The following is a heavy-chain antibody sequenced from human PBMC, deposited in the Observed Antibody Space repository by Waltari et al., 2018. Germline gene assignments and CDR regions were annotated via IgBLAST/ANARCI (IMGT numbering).Heavy chain of an antibody. CDR1: GFTFSSSW. J-gene: IGHJ4*02. Sequence: EVQLVESGGGLVQPGGSLRLSCAASGFTFSSSWMSWVRQAPGKGLEWVANIKQDGSEKYYVDSVKGRFTISRDNAKNSLYLQMNSLRAEDTAVYYCASQFRGGYDSSFDYWGQGTLVTVSS. CDR2: IKQDGSEK. V-gene: IGHV3-7*01. D-gene: IGHD5-12*01. CDR3: ASQFRGGYDSSFDY.